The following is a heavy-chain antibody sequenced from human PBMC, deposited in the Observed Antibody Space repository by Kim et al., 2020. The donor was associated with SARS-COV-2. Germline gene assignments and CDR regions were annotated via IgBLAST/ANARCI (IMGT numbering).Heavy chain of an antibody. D-gene: IGHD2-2*02. J-gene: IGHJ6*01. V-gene: IGHV4-34*01. Sequence: SETLSLTCAVYGGSFSGYYWSWIRQPPGKGLEWIGEINHSGSTNYNPSLKSRVTISVDTSKNQFSLKLSSVTAADTAVYYCASQRCSSTSCYRRWSYHYG. CDR1: GGSFSGYY. CDR2: INHSGST. CDR3: ASQRCSSTSCYRRWSYHYG.